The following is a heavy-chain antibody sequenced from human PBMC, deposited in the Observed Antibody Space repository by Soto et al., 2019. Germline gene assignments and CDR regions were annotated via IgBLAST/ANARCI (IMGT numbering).Heavy chain of an antibody. CDR1: GGSVSTGSYD. CDR3: ARGGHGMDV. V-gene: IGHV4-61*01. Sequence: SETLSLTCTVSGGSVSTGSYDWSWIRQPPGKGLEWIGKIFFTGSAHYNPSLRNRVTMSVDTSKDQFSLTLTSVTAADTAVYYCARGGHGMDVWGQGTTVTVSS. D-gene: IGHD1-26*01. J-gene: IGHJ6*02. CDR2: IFFTGSA.